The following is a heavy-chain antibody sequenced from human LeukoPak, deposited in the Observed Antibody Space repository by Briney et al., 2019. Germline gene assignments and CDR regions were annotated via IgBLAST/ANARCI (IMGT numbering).Heavy chain of an antibody. D-gene: IGHD6-6*01. CDR1: GGTFSSYA. J-gene: IGHJ6*03. V-gene: IGHV1-69*05. CDR2: IIPIFGTA. Sequence: SVKVSCKASGGTFSSYAISWVRQAPGQGLEWIGRIIPIFGTANYAQKFQGRVTITTDESTSTAYMELSSLRSEDTAVYYCARTNIAARLSCYYMDVWGKGTTVTVSS. CDR3: ARTNIAARLSCYYMDV.